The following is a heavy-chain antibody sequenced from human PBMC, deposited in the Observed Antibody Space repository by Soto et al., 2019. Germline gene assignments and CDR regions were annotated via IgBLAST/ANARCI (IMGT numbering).Heavy chain of an antibody. CDR2: ISAYNGNT. V-gene: IGHV1-18*01. D-gene: IGHD6-19*01. Sequence: ASVKVSCKASGYTFTSYGISWVRQAPGQGLEWMGWISAYNGNTNYAQKLQGRVTMTTDTSTSTAYMELRSLRSDDTAVYYCARGWSIFSRAGIPSTDSYYYYGMDVWGQGTTVTVSS. CDR3: ARGWSIFSRAGIPSTDSYYYYGMDV. J-gene: IGHJ6*02. CDR1: GYTFTSYG.